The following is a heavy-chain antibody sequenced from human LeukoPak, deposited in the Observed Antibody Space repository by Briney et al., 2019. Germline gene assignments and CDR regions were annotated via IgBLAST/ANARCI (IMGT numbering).Heavy chain of an antibody. Sequence: GASVKVSCKASGYTFTSYYMHWVRQAPGQGLEWMGIINPSGGSTSYAQKFQGRVTMTRDMSTSTVYMELSSLRSEDTAVYYCARGITGAEGYNWFDPWGQGTLVTVSS. CDR2: INPSGGST. D-gene: IGHD1-20*01. J-gene: IGHJ5*02. CDR3: ARGITGAEGYNWFDP. V-gene: IGHV1-46*01. CDR1: GYTFTSYY.